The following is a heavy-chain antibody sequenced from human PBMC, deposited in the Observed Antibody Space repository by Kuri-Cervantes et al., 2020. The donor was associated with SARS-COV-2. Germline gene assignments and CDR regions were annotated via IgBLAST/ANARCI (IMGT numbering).Heavy chain of an antibody. CDR2: IYYSGTT. CDR1: GGSISSSSDY. J-gene: IGHJ4*02. V-gene: IGHV4-61*05. Sequence: ESLKISCTVSGGSISSSSDYWGWIRQPPGKGLEWIGYIYYSGTTNYNPSLRNRVTISVDTSKEQFSLKLKSVTAADTAVYYCTTLIDYWGQGALVPSPQ. CDR3: TTLIDY.